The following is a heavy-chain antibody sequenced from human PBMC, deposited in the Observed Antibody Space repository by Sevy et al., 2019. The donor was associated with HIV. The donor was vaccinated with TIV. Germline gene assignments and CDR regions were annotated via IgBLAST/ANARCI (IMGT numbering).Heavy chain of an antibody. J-gene: IGHJ4*02. CDR1: GGSISSGDYY. V-gene: IGHV4-30-4*01. D-gene: IGHD4-17*01. CDR2: IYYSGST. CDR3: ARDGSDYGDPRDLHDDYFDY. Sequence: SETLSLTCTVSGGSISSGDYYWSWIRQPPGKGLEWIGYIYYSGSTYYNPSLKSRVTISVDTSKNQFSLKLSSVTAADTAVYYCARDGSDYGDPRDLHDDYFDYWGQGTLVTVSS.